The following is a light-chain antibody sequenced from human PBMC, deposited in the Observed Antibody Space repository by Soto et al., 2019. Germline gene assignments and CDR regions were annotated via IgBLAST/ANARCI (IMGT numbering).Light chain of an antibody. CDR3: QQRSNWPPEVT. CDR2: DAS. V-gene: IGKV3-11*01. J-gene: IGKJ3*01. Sequence: EIVLTQSPDTLSLSPGERATLSCRASQSVSSSLAWYQQIPGQAPRLLIYDASNRATGIPARFSGSGSGTDFTLTISSLEPEDFAVYYCQQRSNWPPEVTFGPRTKVDIK. CDR1: QSVSSS.